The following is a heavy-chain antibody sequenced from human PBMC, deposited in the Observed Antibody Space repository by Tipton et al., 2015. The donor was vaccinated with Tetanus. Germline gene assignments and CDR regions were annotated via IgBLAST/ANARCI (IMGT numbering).Heavy chain of an antibody. Sequence: QSGPEVKKPGSSVKVSCKAFGGTFSSYAISWVRQAPGQGLEWMGGIIPIFGTANYAQKFQGRVTITADKSTSTAYMELSSLRSEDTAVYYCARVRGSAPGFYGMDVWGQGTTVTVSS. CDR2: IIPIFGTA. D-gene: IGHD2-15*01. V-gene: IGHV1-69*06. CDR3: ARVRGSAPGFYGMDV. J-gene: IGHJ6*02. CDR1: GGTFSSYA.